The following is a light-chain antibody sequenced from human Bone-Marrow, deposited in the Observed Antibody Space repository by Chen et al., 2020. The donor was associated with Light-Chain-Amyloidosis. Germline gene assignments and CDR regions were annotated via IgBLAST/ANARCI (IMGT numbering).Light chain of an antibody. J-gene: IGLJ3*02. Sequence: SYVLTQPSSVSVAPGQTATLACGGNNIGSTSVHWYQQTPGQAPLLVVYDDRYRPSGIPERLSGSNSGNTATLTISRVEAGDEADYYCQVWDRSSDRPVFGGGTKLTVL. CDR3: QVWDRSSDRPV. V-gene: IGLV3-21*02. CDR2: DDR. CDR1: NIGSTS.